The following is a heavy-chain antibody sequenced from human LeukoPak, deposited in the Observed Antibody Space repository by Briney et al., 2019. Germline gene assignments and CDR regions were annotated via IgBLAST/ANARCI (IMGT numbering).Heavy chain of an antibody. J-gene: IGHJ4*02. V-gene: IGHV1-3*01. CDR3: ARELYSGSYYHDY. CDR1: GYTFPSYA. CDR2: INAGNGNT. D-gene: IGHD1-26*01. Sequence: ASVKVSCKASGYTFPSYAMHWERQAPGHRLERMGWINAGNGNTKYSQKFQGRVTITRDTSASTAYMELSSLRSEDTAVYYCARELYSGSYYHDYWGQGTLVTVSS.